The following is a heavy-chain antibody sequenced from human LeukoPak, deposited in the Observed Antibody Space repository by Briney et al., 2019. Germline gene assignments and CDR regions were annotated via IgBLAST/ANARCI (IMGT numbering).Heavy chain of an antibody. Sequence: SETLSLTCTVSGGSISSYYWSWIWQPPGKGLEWIGYIYYSGSTNYNPSLKSRVTISVDTSKNQFSLKLSSVTAADTAVYYCAGEYSSDNNLDYWGQGTLVTVSS. CDR3: AGEYSSDNNLDY. J-gene: IGHJ4*02. D-gene: IGHD6-19*01. V-gene: IGHV4-59*12. CDR1: GGSISSYY. CDR2: IYYSGST.